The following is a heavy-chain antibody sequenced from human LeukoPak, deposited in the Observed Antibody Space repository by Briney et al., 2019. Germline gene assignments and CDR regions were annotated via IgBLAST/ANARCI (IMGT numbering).Heavy chain of an antibody. CDR1: GFTFSDYY. CDR2: ISSSGSSK. J-gene: IGHJ6*02. V-gene: IGHV3-11*01. CDR3: ARYYGSGSLYYGMDV. D-gene: IGHD3-10*01. Sequence: PRGSLRLSCAASGFTFSDYYMSWIRQAPGKGLEWVSYISSSGSSKYYADSVKGRSTISRDNAKNSLYLQMNSLRAEDTAVYYCARYYGSGSLYYGMDVWGQGTTVTVSS.